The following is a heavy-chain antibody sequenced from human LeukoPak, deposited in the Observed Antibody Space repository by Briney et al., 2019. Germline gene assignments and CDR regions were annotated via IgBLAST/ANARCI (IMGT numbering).Heavy chain of an antibody. V-gene: IGHV1-2*06. Sequence: VKVSCKASGYTFTGYLMHWVRQAPGQGPEWMGRINPNSGGTNYAQKFQGRVTMTRDTSMNTAYMELSSLRSDDTAVYYCAKANCGADCSYNWFDPWGQGTLVTVPS. CDR3: AKANCGADCSYNWFDP. CDR2: INPNSGGT. CDR1: GYTFTGYL. D-gene: IGHD2-21*02. J-gene: IGHJ5*02.